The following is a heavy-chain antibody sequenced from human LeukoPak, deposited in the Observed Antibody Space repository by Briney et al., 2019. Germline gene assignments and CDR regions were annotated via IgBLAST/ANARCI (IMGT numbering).Heavy chain of an antibody. CDR3: ARQRVNKWNNLWSFDY. CDR1: GGSISSYY. V-gene: IGHV4-59*08. Sequence: KPSETLSLTCTVSGGSISSYYWSWIRQPPGKGLEWIGNIYYTGSTNYNPSLKSRVTISLDTSKYQFSLKLSSMTAADTAVYYCARQRVNKWNNLWSFDYWGQGTLVTVSS. D-gene: IGHD1/OR15-1a*01. J-gene: IGHJ4*02. CDR2: IYYTGST.